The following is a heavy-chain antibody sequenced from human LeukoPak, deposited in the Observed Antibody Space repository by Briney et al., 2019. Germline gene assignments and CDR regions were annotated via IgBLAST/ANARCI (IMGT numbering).Heavy chain of an antibody. CDR2: IYRTSTYI. D-gene: IGHD3-3*01. CDR1: QFTLSRFA. CDR3: ASIMGIGIFGDSYLDV. J-gene: IGHJ6*03. V-gene: IGHV3-21*01. Sequence: VRCLRLSRAPSQFTLSRFAMNCVRQAPGKGLEWVSSIYRTSTYIFYANSVKGRFTISRDNAKDSLYLQMSSLRAEDTAVYYCASIMGIGIFGDSYLDVWGKGTTVTV.